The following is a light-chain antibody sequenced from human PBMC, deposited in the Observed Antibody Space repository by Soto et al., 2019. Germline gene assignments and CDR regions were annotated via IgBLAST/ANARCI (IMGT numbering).Light chain of an antibody. CDR1: SSDVGGYNY. V-gene: IGLV2-14*01. J-gene: IGLJ2*01. CDR3: SSYSSSSTLV. Sequence: QSALTQPASVSGSPGQSITISCTGTSSDVGGYNYVSWYQQHPGKAPKLMIYDVSNRPSGVSDRFSGSKSGNTASLTISGLQAEDEPDNYCSSYSSSSTLVFVGGTKLTVL. CDR2: DVS.